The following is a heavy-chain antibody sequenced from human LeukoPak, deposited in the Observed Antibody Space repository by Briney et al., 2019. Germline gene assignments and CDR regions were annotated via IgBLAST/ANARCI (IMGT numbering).Heavy chain of an antibody. J-gene: IGHJ6*02. V-gene: IGHV3-23*01. D-gene: IGHD3-16*01. CDR1: GFTFSTYV. CDR2: ISGSGGST. CDR3: AKDVGLYYYYGMDV. Sequence: GGSLRLSCAASGFTFSTYVMSWVRQAPGKGLEWVSAISGSGGSTYYADSVKGRFTISRDNSKNTLYLQMNSLRAEDTAVYYCAKDVGLYYYYGMDVWGQGTTVTVSS.